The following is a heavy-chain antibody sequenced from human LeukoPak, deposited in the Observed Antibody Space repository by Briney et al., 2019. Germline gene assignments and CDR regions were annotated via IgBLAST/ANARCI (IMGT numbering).Heavy chain of an antibody. CDR3: ASSSWYGWFDP. V-gene: IGHV4-59*01. CDR2: IYYSGST. J-gene: IGHJ5*02. D-gene: IGHD6-13*01. Sequence: SETLSLTCTVSGGSISSYYWSWIRQPPGKGLEWIGYIYYSGSTNYNPSLKSRVTISVDTSKNQFSLTLNSVTAADTAVYYCASSSWYGWFDPWGQGTLVTVSS. CDR1: GGSISSYY.